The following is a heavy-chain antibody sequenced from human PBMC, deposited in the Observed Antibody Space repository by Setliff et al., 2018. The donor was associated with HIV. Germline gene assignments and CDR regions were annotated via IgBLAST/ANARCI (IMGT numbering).Heavy chain of an antibody. J-gene: IGHJ3*02. CDR1: GASINSHY. Sequence: SETLSLTCTVSGASINSHYWNWVRQSPAKGLEWIGYYYNGGTSYNPSLQSRVTISVDTPKNQFSLHLNSVTAADTAVYDCARKEKGGAFDIWGLGTLVTVSS. V-gene: IGHV4-59*11. CDR2: YYNGGT. CDR3: ARKEKGGAFDI.